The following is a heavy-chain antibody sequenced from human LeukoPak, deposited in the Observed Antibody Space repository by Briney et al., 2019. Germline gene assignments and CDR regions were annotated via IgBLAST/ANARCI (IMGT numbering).Heavy chain of an antibody. J-gene: IGHJ3*02. Sequence: PSETLSLTCTVSGGSISSGGYYWSWIRQHPGKGLEWIGYIYYSWSTYYNPSLKSRVTRSVNTSKNQFSLKLSSVTAADTAVYYCARDQGYSYYDWNAFDIWGQGTMVTVSS. CDR2: IYYSWST. CDR1: GGSISSGGYY. CDR3: ARDQGYSYYDWNAFDI. V-gene: IGHV4-31*03. D-gene: IGHD5-12*01.